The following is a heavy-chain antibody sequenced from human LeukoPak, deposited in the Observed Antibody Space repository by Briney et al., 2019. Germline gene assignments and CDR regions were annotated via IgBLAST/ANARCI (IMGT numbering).Heavy chain of an antibody. Sequence: PSQTLSLTCTVSGGSISSGDYYWSWIREPPGKGLEWSGYIYYSGSTYYTPSLKSRVTISVDTSKNQYSLKLRSVTAADTAVYYCARELEYCSSTSCHKAFDIWGQGTMVTVSS. CDR3: ARELEYCSSTSCHKAFDI. CDR2: IYYSGST. J-gene: IGHJ3*02. CDR1: GGSISSGDYY. V-gene: IGHV4-30-4*01. D-gene: IGHD2-2*01.